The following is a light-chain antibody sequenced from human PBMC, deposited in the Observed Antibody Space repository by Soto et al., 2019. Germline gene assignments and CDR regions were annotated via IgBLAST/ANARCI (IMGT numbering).Light chain of an antibody. CDR2: YVS. CDR3: SSYTSINTHV. V-gene: IGLV2-14*01. Sequence: QSVLTQPAYVSGSPGQSITISCTVTSSDIGGYKYVSWYKQNRDKAPKLMVYYVSYRPSGVSDRFSGSKSGNTASLTISWLQAEDEADYYCSSYTSINTHVFGTGTKATV. CDR1: SSDIGGYKY. J-gene: IGLJ1*01.